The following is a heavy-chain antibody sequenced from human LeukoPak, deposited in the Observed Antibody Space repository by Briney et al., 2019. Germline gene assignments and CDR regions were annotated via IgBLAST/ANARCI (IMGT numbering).Heavy chain of an antibody. J-gene: IGHJ4*02. Sequence: GGSLRLSCAASGFTFSSYGMNWVRQAPAQGLEWGSYISSSSGTIYYADSAKGRFTISRDNAKTAVYLQMDSLRDEDRPVYYCATDLWGTSGYRFDYWGQGTLVTVSP. V-gene: IGHV3-48*02. CDR1: GFTFSSYG. D-gene: IGHD3-22*01. CDR3: ATDLWGTSGYRFDY. CDR2: ISSSSGTI.